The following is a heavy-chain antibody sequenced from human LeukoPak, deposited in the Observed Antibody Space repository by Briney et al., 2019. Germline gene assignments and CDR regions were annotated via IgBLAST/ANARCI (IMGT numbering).Heavy chain of an antibody. Sequence: TPSETLSLTCTVSGGSISSYYWSWIRQPAGKGLEWIGSIYHSGSTYYNPSLKSRVTISVDTSKNQFSLKLSSVTAADTAVYYCARIFDSSGYYFPYWGQGTLVTVPS. CDR2: IYHSGST. J-gene: IGHJ4*02. CDR3: ARIFDSSGYYFPY. V-gene: IGHV4-4*07. D-gene: IGHD3-22*01. CDR1: GGSISSYY.